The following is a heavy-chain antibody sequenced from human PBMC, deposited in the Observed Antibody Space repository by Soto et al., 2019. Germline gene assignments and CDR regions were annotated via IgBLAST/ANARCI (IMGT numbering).Heavy chain of an antibody. V-gene: IGHV4-31*03. CDR1: GGSISSGGYY. CDR2: IYYSGST. CDR3: ARDFYGSGSYIDY. Sequence: QVQLQESGPGLVKPSQTLSLTCTVSGGSISSGGYYWSWIRQHPGKGLEWIGYIYYSGSTYYNPSLKSRVTIAVDTSKNPFSLKLSSVTAADTAVYYCARDFYGSGSYIDYWGQGTLVTVSS. J-gene: IGHJ4*02. D-gene: IGHD3-10*01.